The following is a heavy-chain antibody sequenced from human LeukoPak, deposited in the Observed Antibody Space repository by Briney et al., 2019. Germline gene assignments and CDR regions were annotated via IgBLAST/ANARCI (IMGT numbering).Heavy chain of an antibody. CDR1: GFTFSSYE. CDR3: ARAERSNGMDY. D-gene: IGHD1-14*01. Sequence: GGSLRLSCAASGFTFSSYEMNWVRQAPGKGLEWVSYISSSGSTIYYADSVKGRFTISRDNAKNSLYLQMNSLRAEDTAVYYCARAERSNGMDYWGQGTLVTVSS. CDR2: ISSSGSTI. V-gene: IGHV3-48*03. J-gene: IGHJ4*02.